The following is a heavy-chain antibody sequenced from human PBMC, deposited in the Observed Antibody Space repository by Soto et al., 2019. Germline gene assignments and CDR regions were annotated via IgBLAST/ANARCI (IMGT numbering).Heavy chain of an antibody. CDR2: IYYSGST. V-gene: IGHV4-31*03. J-gene: IGHJ5*02. D-gene: IGHD6-13*01. CDR1: GGSISSGCYY. CDR3: ARERVAAAGTPSIYNWFDP. Sequence: SETLSLTCTVSGGSISSGCYYWSWTRQHPGKGLEWIGYIYYSGSTYYNPSLKSRVTISVDTSKNQFSLKLSSVTAADTAVYYCARERVAAAGTPSIYNWFDPWGQGTLVTVSS.